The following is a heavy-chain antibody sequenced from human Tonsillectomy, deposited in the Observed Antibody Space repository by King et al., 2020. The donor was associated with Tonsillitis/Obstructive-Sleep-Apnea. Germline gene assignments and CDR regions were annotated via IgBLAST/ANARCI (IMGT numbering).Heavy chain of an antibody. D-gene: IGHD3-22*01. V-gene: IGHV4-34*01. Sequence: VQLQQWGAGLLKPSETLSLTCAVYGGSFSGYYWSWIRQPPGKGLEWIGEINHSGSTNYNPSLKSRVTISVDTSKNQFSLKLSSVTAADTAVYYCARVPLSCYSLGYDPWGQGTLVTVSS. J-gene: IGHJ5*02. CDR2: INHSGST. CDR3: ARVPLSCYSLGYDP. CDR1: GGSFSGYY.